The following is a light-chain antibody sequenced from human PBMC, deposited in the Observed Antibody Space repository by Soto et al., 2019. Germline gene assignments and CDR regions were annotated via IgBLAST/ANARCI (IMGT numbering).Light chain of an antibody. V-gene: IGKV3-11*01. Sequence: EIVLTQSPATLSLSPGERATLSCRASQSVSSYLAWYQQKPGQAPRLLIYDASNRATGIPARFSGSGSGTDFTLTISSLEPEEFAVYDCQKSSNWSPRVTFGQGPRLEIK. CDR3: QKSSNWSPRVT. CDR2: DAS. CDR1: QSVSSY. J-gene: IGKJ5*01.